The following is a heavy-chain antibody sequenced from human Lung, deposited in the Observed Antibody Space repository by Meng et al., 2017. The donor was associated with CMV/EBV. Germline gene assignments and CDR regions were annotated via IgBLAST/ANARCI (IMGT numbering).Heavy chain of an antibody. CDR3: ARHNTYYYDAFLGTFDI. D-gene: IGHD3-22*01. CDR1: GFTVSSNY. V-gene: IGHV3-53*01. Sequence: GESLKISCAASGFTVSSNYMSWVRQAPGKGLEWVSVIYSGGSTYYADSVKGRFTISRDNSKNTLYLQMNSLRAEDTAVYYCARHNTYYYDAFLGTFDIWGQGTMVXVSS. J-gene: IGHJ3*02. CDR2: IYSGGST.